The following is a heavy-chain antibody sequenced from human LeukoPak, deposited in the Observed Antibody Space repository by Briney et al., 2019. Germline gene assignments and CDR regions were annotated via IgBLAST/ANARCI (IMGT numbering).Heavy chain of an antibody. V-gene: IGHV4-30-4*01. D-gene: IGHD1-26*01. J-gene: IGHJ4*02. Sequence: PSETLSLTCTVSGGSISSGDYYWSWIRQPPGMGLEWIGYIYYSGSTYYNPSLKSLVTISVDTSKNQSSLKLSSVTAADTAVYYCARDLVGGSYYDYWGQGTLVTVSS. CDR1: GGSISSGDYY. CDR3: ARDLVGGSYYDY. CDR2: IYYSGST.